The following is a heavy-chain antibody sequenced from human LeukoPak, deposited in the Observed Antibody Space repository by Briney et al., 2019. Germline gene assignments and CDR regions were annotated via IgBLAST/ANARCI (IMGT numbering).Heavy chain of an antibody. J-gene: IGHJ4*02. V-gene: IGHV4-34*01. CDR3: ARDIVGARVLDY. Sequence: SETLSLTCAVYGGSFSGYYWSWIRQPPGKGLEWIGEINHSGSTNYNPSLKSRVTISVDTSKNQFSLKLSSVTAADTAVYYCARDIVGARVLDYWGQGTLVTVSS. CDR1: GGSFSGYY. CDR2: INHSGST. D-gene: IGHD1-26*01.